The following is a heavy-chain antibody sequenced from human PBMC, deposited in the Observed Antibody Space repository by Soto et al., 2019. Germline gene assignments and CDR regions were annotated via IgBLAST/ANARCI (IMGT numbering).Heavy chain of an antibody. V-gene: IGHV1-46*01. Sequence: ASVKVSCKASGYTFTSQYIHWVRQAPGQGLEWMGIINPSGGSTSYAQKFQGRVTMTRDTSTSTVYMELISLRSEDTAVYYCARGIENYYDFWSELTFDYWGQGTLVTVSS. D-gene: IGHD3-3*01. CDR3: ARGIENYYDFWSELTFDY. J-gene: IGHJ4*02. CDR2: INPSGGST. CDR1: GYTFTSQY.